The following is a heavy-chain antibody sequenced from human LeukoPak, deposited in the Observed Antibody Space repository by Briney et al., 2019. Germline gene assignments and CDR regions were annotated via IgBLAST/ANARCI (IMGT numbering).Heavy chain of an antibody. D-gene: IGHD5-18*01. V-gene: IGHV4-59*01. CDR3: ARAGGYSYRVDY. J-gene: IGHJ4*02. CDR1: GGSISGYH. CDR2: IYSSGIT. Sequence: TSETLSLTCTVSGGSISGYHWSWIRQPPGKGLEWIAYIYSSGITSYNPSLQSRVTISIDTSKNQFSLRLSSVTAADTAVYYCARAGGYSYRVDYWGQGTLVTVSS.